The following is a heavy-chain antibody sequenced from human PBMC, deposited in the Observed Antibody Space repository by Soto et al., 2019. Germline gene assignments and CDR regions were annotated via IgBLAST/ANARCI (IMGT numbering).Heavy chain of an antibody. CDR1: GFTFSSYA. CDR3: AKGAEVVVAATDYFDY. J-gene: IGHJ4*02. CDR2: ISGSGGST. V-gene: IGHV3-23*01. Sequence: HPGGSLRLSCAASGFTFSSYAMSWVRQAPGKGLEWVSAISGSGGSTYYADSVKGRFTISRDNSKNTLYLQMNSLRAEDTAVYYCAKGAEVVVAATDYFDYWGQGTLVTVSS. D-gene: IGHD2-15*01.